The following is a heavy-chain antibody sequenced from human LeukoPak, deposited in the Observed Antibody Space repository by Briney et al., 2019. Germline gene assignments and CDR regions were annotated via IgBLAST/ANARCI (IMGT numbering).Heavy chain of an antibody. Sequence: PGGSLRLSCAVSGHTVSGNYMSWVRQAPGKGLEWVSGIYSGGSTYYADSVKGRFTISRDSSKNTLYLQMNSLRAEDTAVYYCAREYSSSWYGYYGMDVWGQGTTVTVSS. V-gene: IGHV3-66*01. CDR2: IYSGGST. J-gene: IGHJ6*02. D-gene: IGHD6-13*01. CDR1: GHTVSGNY. CDR3: AREYSSSWYGYYGMDV.